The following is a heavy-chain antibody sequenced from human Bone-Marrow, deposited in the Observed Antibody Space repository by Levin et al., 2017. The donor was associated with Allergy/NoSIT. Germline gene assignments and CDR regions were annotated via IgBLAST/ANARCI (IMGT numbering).Heavy chain of an antibody. Sequence: PSETLSLTCAVSGGSISSSNWWNWVRQSPGGGLEWIGEIYHSGSTNYNPSLKNRIFISVDKSRNQFSLRLNSVTAAGTALYYCARRNSSWVVFAFDMWGQGTLVTVSS. J-gene: IGHJ3*02. V-gene: IGHV4-4*02. CDR2: IYHSGST. CDR3: ARRNSSWVVFAFDM. CDR1: GGSISSSNW. D-gene: IGHD2-8*02.